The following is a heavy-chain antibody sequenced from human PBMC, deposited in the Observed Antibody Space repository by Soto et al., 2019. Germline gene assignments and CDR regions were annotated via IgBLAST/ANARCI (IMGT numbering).Heavy chain of an antibody. CDR2: IRSKANSYAT. CDR1: GFTFSGSA. D-gene: IGHD3-3*01. Sequence: EVQLVESGGGLVQPGGSLKLSCAASGFTFSGSAMHWVRQASGKGLEWVGRIRSKANSYATAYAASVKGRFNIARDDSKNTAYLQMNSLKTEHTAVYYCTRPDFCSGYSTADYWGQGTLVTVSS. V-gene: IGHV3-73*01. J-gene: IGHJ4*02. CDR3: TRPDFCSGYSTADY.